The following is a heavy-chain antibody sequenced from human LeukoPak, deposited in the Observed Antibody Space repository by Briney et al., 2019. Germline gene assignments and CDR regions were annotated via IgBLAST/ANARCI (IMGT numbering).Heavy chain of an antibody. CDR3: ARRAGYNSGWYWFDP. D-gene: IGHD6-19*01. CDR2: IYYSGST. J-gene: IGHJ5*02. V-gene: IGHV4-39*01. Sequence: SETLSLTYIVSGGSISSTSYYWGWIRQPPGKGLEWIGNIYYSGSTDYNPSLKSRVTMSVDTSKNQFSLKLSSVTATDTAVYYCARRAGYNSGWYWFDPWGQGALVTVSS. CDR1: GGSISSTSYY.